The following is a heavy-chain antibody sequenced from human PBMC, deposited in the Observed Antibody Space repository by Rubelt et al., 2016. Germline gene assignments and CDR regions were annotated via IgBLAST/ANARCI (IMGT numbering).Heavy chain of an antibody. J-gene: IGHJ4*02. CDR1: GYTFTSYD. V-gene: IGHV1-8*01. D-gene: IGHD6-13*01. Sequence: PGASVKVSCKASGYTFTSYDINWVRQATGQGLEWMGWMNPNSGNTGCAQKLQGRVTMTTDTSTSTAYMELRSLRSDDTAVYYCARDRWQQPDYWGQGTLVTVSS. CDR2: MNPNSGNT. CDR3: ARDRWQQPDY.